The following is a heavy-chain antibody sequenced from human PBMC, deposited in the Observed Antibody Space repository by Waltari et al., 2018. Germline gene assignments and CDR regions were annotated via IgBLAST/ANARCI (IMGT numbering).Heavy chain of an antibody. V-gene: IGHV1-69*04. D-gene: IGHD1-1*01. CDR3: ARTTGTTRGRGYFDY. CDR1: GGTFSSYA. CDR2: IIPILGIA. Sequence: QVQLVQSGAEVKKPGSSVKVSCKASGGTFSSYAISWVRQAPGQGLEWMGGIIPILGIANYAQKFQGRVTITADESTSTAYMELSSLRAEDTAVYYCARTTGTTRGRGYFDYWGQGTLVTVSS. J-gene: IGHJ4*02.